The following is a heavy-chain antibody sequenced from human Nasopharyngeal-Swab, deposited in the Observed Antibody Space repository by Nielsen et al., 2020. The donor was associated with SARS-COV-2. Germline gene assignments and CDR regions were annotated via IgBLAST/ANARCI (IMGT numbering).Heavy chain of an antibody. Sequence: GESLKISCKGSGYIFTNYWIAWVRQMPGKGLEWMGSIYPDDSDTRDSPSFQGQVTISADKSISTAYLQWSSLKASDTAMYYCVRPEGVATSFKYYFQYGMDVWGQGTMVTVPS. CDR3: VRPEGVATSFKYYFQYGMDV. CDR2: IYPDDSDT. CDR1: GYIFTNYW. J-gene: IGHJ6*02. V-gene: IGHV5-51*01. D-gene: IGHD5-12*01.